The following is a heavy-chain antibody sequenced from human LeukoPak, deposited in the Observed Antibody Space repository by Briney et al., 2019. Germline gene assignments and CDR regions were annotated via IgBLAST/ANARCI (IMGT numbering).Heavy chain of an antibody. J-gene: IGHJ6*03. V-gene: IGHV3-23*01. CDR2: ISGSGGST. Sequence: GGSLRLSCAASGFTFSSYAMSWVRQAPGKGLEWVSAISGSGGSTYYADSVKGRFTISRDNSKNTLYLQMNSLRAEDTAVYYCAKGLRTGVGPYMGYHYYMDVWGKGASVTVSS. CDR1: GFTFSSYA. D-gene: IGHD3-16*01. CDR3: AKGLRTGVGPYMGYHYYMDV.